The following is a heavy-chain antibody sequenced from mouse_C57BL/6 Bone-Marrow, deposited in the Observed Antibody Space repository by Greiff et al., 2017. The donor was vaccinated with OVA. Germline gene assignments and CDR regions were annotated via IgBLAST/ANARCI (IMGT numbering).Heavy chain of an antibody. J-gene: IGHJ3*01. CDR1: GYSFTGYY. V-gene: IGHV1-42*01. Sequence: EVQLQQSGPELVKPGASVKISCKASGYSFTGYYMNWVKQSPEKSLEWIGEINPSTGGTTYNQKFKAKATLTVDKSSSTAYMQLKSLTSEESAVYYCARGYGNYLAWFAYWGQGTLVTVSA. CDR2: INPSTGGT. CDR3: ARGYGNYLAWFAY. D-gene: IGHD2-1*01.